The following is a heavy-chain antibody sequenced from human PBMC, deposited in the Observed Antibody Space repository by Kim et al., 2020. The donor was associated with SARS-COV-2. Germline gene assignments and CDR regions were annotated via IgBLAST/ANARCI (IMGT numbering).Heavy chain of an antibody. CDR3: ARGLSMDV. Sequence: RGRTHYNPSLKSRVTISVDTTKNQSSLKLSSVTAADTAVYYCARGLSMDVWGQGTTVTVSS. V-gene: IGHV4-34*01. J-gene: IGHJ6*02. CDR2: RGRT.